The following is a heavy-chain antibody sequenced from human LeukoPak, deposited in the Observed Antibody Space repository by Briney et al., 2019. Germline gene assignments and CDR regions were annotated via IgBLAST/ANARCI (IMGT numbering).Heavy chain of an antibody. J-gene: IGHJ4*02. CDR2: MYLSGTT. CDR3: AGLVGRYSSGLYYYYFDY. CDR1: GDSINSLDL. D-gene: IGHD3-22*01. V-gene: IGHV4-4*02. Sequence: SGTLSLTCTVSGDSINSLDLWSWVRQPPGKGLEWIGEMYLSGTTHSNPSVKSRVTISIDKSKNQFFLNLSSVTAAGTAVYYCAGLVGRYSSGLYYYYFDYWGQGTLVTVSS.